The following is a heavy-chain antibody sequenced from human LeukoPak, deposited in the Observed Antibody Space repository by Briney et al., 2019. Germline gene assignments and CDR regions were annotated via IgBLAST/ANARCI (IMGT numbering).Heavy chain of an antibody. Sequence: GGSLRLSCAASGFTFSSCAMSWVHQAPGKGLEWVSGIGGRGISTYYADSVKGRLTISRDNSKNTLYLQMNSLRAEDTAVYYCARDQPNYGDYVGWFYYWGQGTLVTVSS. D-gene: IGHD4-17*01. CDR2: IGGRGIST. J-gene: IGHJ4*02. CDR1: GFTFSSCA. CDR3: ARDQPNYGDYVGWFYY. V-gene: IGHV3-23*01.